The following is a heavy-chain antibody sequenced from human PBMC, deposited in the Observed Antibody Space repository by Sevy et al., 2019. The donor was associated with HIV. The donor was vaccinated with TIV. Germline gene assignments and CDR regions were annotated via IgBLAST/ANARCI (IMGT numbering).Heavy chain of an antibody. V-gene: IGHV3-30*04. CDR3: ARSSLVVAGYYGMDV. CDR1: GFTFNTYA. D-gene: IGHD6-19*01. CDR2: ISYDGSYE. J-gene: IGHJ6*02. Sequence: GGSLRLSCAASGFTFNTYAIHWVRQAPGKGLEWVALISYDGSYEYYADSVEGRFTISRDNSKNTLYLQMNSLRAEDTAVYYCARSSLVVAGYYGMDVWGQGTTVTVSS.